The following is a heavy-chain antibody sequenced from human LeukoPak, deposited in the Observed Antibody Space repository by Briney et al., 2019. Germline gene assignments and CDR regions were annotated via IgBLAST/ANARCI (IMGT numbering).Heavy chain of an antibody. CDR2: ISNTSGST. J-gene: IGHJ1*01. V-gene: IGHV3-23*01. Sequence: GGSLRLSCAASGFSFNTYAMSWVRQAPGKGLEWVSAISNTSGSTYYADSVKGRFTISRDKSKNTLSLQMNSLRAEDTAVYYCAQQVGYCSSGSCYFTYWGQGTLVTVSS. D-gene: IGHD2-15*01. CDR1: GFSFNTYA. CDR3: AQQVGYCSSGSCYFTY.